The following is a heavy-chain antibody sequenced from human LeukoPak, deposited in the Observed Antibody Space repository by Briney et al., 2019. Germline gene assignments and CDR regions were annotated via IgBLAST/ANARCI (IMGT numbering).Heavy chain of an antibody. CDR2: IIPIFGTA. Sequence: SVKVSCKASGGTFSSYAISWVRQAPGQGLEWMGRIIPIFGTANYAQKFQGRVTITADESTSTAYMELSSLRSEDTAVYYCARDFANYYDSSRLDYWGQGTLVTVSS. D-gene: IGHD3-22*01. V-gene: IGHV1-69*13. CDR1: GGTFSSYA. CDR3: ARDFANYYDSSRLDY. J-gene: IGHJ4*02.